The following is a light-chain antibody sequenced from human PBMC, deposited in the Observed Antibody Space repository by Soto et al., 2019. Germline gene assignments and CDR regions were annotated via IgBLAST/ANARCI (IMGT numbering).Light chain of an antibody. CDR3: QQSYSIPYT. V-gene: IGKV1-39*01. Sequence: DIQMTQSPSSLSASVGDRVTITCRASQSISSYLNWYQQKPGKAPKLLIYAASSLQTGVPSSFSGSGSGKDFTLTIRSLQPEDFATYYCQQSYSIPYTFGQGTKVEIK. CDR1: QSISSY. CDR2: AAS. J-gene: IGKJ2*01.